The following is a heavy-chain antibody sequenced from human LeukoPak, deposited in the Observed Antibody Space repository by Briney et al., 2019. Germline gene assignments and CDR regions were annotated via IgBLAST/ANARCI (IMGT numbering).Heavy chain of an antibody. CDR2: LYSAGRT. CDR1: GFTVSRNY. CDR3: ARDLPLRFDP. J-gene: IGHJ5*02. V-gene: IGHV3-66*01. Sequence: AGSLRLSCAASGFTVSRNYMTWVRQAPGKGLEWVSVLYSAGRTYYAESVKGRFTISRDDSKNTLYLQMNSLRAEDTAVYYCARDLPLRFDPWGQGPLVTVSS.